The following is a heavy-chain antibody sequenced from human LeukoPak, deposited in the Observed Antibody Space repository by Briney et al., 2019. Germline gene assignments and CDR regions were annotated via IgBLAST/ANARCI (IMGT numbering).Heavy chain of an antibody. CDR3: ARSVGAGNNYFYYGMDV. V-gene: IGHV3-7*01. Sequence: GGSLRLSCEASGFIFKDFYMTWVRQAPGTGLEWVATINQDGSAEYYVDSAKGRFTMSRDNAKNSVFLQMDSLRAEETAVYYCARSVGAGNNYFYYGMDVWGQGTTVTVSS. CDR1: GFIFKDFY. D-gene: IGHD1-26*01. J-gene: IGHJ6*02. CDR2: INQDGSAE.